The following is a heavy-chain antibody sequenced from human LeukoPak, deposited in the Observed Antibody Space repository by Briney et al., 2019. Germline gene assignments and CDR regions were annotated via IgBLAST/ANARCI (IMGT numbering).Heavy chain of an antibody. CDR2: ITSSGDST. Sequence: GGSLRLSCAASGFTVSSNHMNWVRQAPGKGLEWVSAITSSGDSTYYADSVKGRFTISRDNSKNTLYLQMSSLRAEDTAVYYCATVASGSLQDWGQGTLVTVSS. CDR3: ATVASGSLQD. D-gene: IGHD3-10*01. V-gene: IGHV3-23*01. CDR1: GFTVSSNH. J-gene: IGHJ4*02.